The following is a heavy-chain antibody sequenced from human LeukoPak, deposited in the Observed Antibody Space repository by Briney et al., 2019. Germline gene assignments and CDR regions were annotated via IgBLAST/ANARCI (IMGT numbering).Heavy chain of an antibody. CDR3: ARYNNDHFDY. V-gene: IGHV3-33*01. CDR1: GFTFGGYG. CDR2: IAYDGSRA. Sequence: GGSLRLSCAGSGFTFGGYGMHWFRQTPGKGLEWVAVIAYDGSRAFYADSVKGRFTISRDNSKNTMSVQMDDLRAEDTAVYYCARYNNDHFDYWGQGTLVTVSS. D-gene: IGHD1-14*01. J-gene: IGHJ4*02.